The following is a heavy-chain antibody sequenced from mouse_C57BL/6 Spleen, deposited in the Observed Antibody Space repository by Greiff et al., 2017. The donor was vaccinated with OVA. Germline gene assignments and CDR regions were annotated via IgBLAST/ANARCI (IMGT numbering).Heavy chain of an antibody. J-gene: IGHJ4*01. CDR2: IWSDGST. CDR3: ASTVVENYYAMDY. D-gene: IGHD1-1*01. CDR1: GFSLTSYG. V-gene: IGHV2-6*03. Sequence: VKLMESGPGLVAPSQSLSITCTVSGFSLTSYGVHWVRQPPGKGLEWLVVIWSDGSTTYNSALKSRLSISKDNSKSQDFLKMNSLQTDDTAMYYCASTVVENYYAMDYWGQGTSVTVSS.